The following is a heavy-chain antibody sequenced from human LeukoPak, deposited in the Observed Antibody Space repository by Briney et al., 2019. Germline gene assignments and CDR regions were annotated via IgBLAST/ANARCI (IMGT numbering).Heavy chain of an antibody. CDR2: IYTTGKT. CDR3: AKTAEAVTSI. D-gene: IGHD4-17*01. CDR1: GFSVNINY. J-gene: IGHJ3*02. Sequence: GGSLRLSCAASGFSVNINYMSWVRQSPGEGLEWVSVIYTTGKTYYADSVKGRFSISRDNSKNTVYLRMNSLRVDDTAVYYCAKTAEAVTSIWGQGTMVTVSS. V-gene: IGHV3-53*01.